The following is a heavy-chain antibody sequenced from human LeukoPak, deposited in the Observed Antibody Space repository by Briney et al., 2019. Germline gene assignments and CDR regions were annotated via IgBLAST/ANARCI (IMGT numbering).Heavy chain of an antibody. CDR3: AREGKWLQLRYFDY. Sequence: GGSLRLSCAASGFTFSNYAMSWVRQAPGKGLEWVAGISGTGGSTHYADSVKGRFTISRDTSNNTLYLQMNSLRADDTAVYYCAREGKWLQLRYFDYWGQGTLVTVSS. CDR1: GFTFSNYA. CDR2: ISGTGGST. V-gene: IGHV3-23*01. D-gene: IGHD5-24*01. J-gene: IGHJ4*02.